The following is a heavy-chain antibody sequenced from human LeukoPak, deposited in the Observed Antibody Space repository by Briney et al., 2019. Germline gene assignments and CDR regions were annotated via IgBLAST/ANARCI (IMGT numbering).Heavy chain of an antibody. CDR1: GYTFASFS. V-gene: IGHV5-51*01. CDR2: IYPGDSDT. J-gene: IGHJ4*02. D-gene: IGHD3-16*01. CDR3: VRGWWSFDY. Sequence: GEPLNISCKGSGYTFASFSFGWVRQMPGKGLEWMASIYPGDSDTTYGPSFQGQVTISVDKSSSTAYLRLSSLKASDTAIYYCVRGWWSFDYWGQGSLVTVSS.